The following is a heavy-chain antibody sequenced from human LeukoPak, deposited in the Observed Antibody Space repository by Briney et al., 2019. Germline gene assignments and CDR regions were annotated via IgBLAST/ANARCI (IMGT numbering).Heavy chain of an antibody. V-gene: IGHV4-59*01. CDR3: ARGVVIAPQTFDY. J-gene: IGHJ4*02. Sequence: SETLSLTCTVSGESISGFYWTWIRQPPGKGLEWIGYIYYSGSTNYNPSLKSRVTISVDTSKNQFSLKLSSVTAADTAVYYCARGVVIAPQTFDYWGQGTLVAVSS. CDR2: IYYSGST. CDR1: GESISGFY. D-gene: IGHD2-21*01.